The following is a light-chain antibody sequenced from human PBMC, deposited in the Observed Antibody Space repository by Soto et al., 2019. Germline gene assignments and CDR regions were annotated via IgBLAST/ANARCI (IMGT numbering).Light chain of an antibody. V-gene: IGKV1-39*01. CDR1: QTINTF. CDR3: QQTSSVPRT. CDR2: LTS. J-gene: IGKJ2*02. Sequence: DLQITQSPSSLSASVGYRVTITFWSSQTINTFLNWYQQRPGEAPKLLIYLTSNLHTGVPSRFSGSGSGTDFTLTISSLQTEDFATYYCQQTSSVPRTFGQGTKVDIK.